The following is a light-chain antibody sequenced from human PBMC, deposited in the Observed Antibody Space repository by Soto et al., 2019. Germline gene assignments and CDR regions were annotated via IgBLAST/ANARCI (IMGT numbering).Light chain of an antibody. CDR2: EVS. CDR3: FSYTSSGTYV. Sequence: QSALTQPRSVSGSPGQSVTISCTGTNGDIGRYDYVSWYQQHPGKAPKLMIYEVSNRPSGVSNRFSGSKSGNTASLTISGLQAEDETDYYCFSYTSSGTYVFGTGTKLTVL. CDR1: NGDIGRYDY. V-gene: IGLV2-14*01. J-gene: IGLJ1*01.